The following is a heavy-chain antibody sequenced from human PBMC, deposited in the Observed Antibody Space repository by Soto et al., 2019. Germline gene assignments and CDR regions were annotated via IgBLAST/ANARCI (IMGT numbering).Heavy chain of an antibody. CDR1: GGSISSYY. V-gene: IGHV4-59*01. CDR3: ARATPPRIAAGTSDFDY. D-gene: IGHD6-13*01. CDR2: IYYSGST. Sequence: SETLSLTCTVSGGSISSYYWSWVRQPPGKGLEWIGYIYYSGSTNYNPSLKSRVTISVDTSKNQFSLKLSSVTAADTAVYYCARATPPRIAAGTSDFDYWGQGTLVTVSS. J-gene: IGHJ4*02.